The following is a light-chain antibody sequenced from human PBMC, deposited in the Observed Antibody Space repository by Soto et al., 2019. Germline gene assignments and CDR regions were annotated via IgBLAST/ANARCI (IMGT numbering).Light chain of an antibody. V-gene: IGKV3-20*01. Sequence: EIVLTQSPGTLSLSPGERATLSCRASQSVSSNYLAWYQQKPGQAPRLLIYGASSRATGIPDRFSGSGSGTDFTLTITRLEPEDFAVYFCQQYGSSPLYTFGPGTKLEI. CDR3: QQYGSSPLYT. CDR1: QSVSSNY. CDR2: GAS. J-gene: IGKJ2*01.